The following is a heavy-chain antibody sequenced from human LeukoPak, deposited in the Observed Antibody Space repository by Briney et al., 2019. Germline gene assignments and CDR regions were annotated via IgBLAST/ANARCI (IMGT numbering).Heavy chain of an antibody. CDR1: GGSFSGYY. Sequence: SETLSLTCAVYGGSFSGYYWSWIRQPPGKGLGWSGEINHSGSTNYNPSLKSRVTISVDTSKNQFSLKLSSVTAADTAVYYCARGGSRIYDFWSGYGYFDYWGQGTLVTVSS. J-gene: IGHJ4*02. D-gene: IGHD3-3*01. V-gene: IGHV4-34*01. CDR3: ARGGSRIYDFWSGYGYFDY. CDR2: INHSGST.